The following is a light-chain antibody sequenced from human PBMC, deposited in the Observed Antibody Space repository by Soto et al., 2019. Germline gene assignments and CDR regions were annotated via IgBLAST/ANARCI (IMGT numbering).Light chain of an antibody. J-gene: IGKJ1*01. CDR1: QNINTW. CDR2: GAS. V-gene: IGKV1-5*01. CDR3: QQYETDRT. Sequence: DIQETQSPSTLSASVGDRVTITCRASQNINTWLAWYQQKPGEVPKLLIYGASNLQSGVPSRFSGSGSGTEFTLTISSLQPDDFASYYCQQYETDRTFGQGTKVDIK.